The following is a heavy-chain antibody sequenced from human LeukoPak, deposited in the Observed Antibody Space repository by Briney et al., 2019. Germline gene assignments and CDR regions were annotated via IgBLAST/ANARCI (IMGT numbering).Heavy chain of an antibody. CDR2: IIPILGIA. CDR1: GGTFSSYT. J-gene: IGHJ4*02. V-gene: IGHV1-69*02. CDR3: AISYYYDSSGYYLLLSDY. Sequence: SVKVSCKASGGTFSSYTIRWVRQAPGQGLEWMGRIIPILGIANYAQKFQGRVTITADKSTSTAYMELSSLRSEDTAVYYCAISYYYDSSGYYLLLSDYWGQGTLVTVSS. D-gene: IGHD3-22*01.